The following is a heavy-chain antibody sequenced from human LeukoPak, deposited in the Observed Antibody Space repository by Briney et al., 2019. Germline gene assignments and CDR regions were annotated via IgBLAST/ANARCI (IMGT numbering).Heavy chain of an antibody. D-gene: IGHD3-22*01. CDR3: AREVLAADYYDSSGYGTQYDY. V-gene: IGHV4-4*07. CDR1: GGSISSYY. CDR2: IYTSGST. J-gene: IGHJ4*02. Sequence: PSETLSLTCTVSGGSISSYYWSLIRQPARKGLEWIERIYTSGSTNYNPSLKSRVTMSVDTSKNQFSLKLSTVTAADTAVYYCAREVLAADYYDSSGYGTQYDYWGQGTLVTVSS.